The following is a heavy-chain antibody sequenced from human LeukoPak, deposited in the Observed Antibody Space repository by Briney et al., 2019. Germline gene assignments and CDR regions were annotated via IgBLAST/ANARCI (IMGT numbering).Heavy chain of an antibody. CDR1: GFTFGSYS. J-gene: IGHJ4*02. CDR2: ITSDGGTT. D-gene: IGHD4-23*01. V-gene: IGHV3-64*01. Sequence: GGSLRLSCAASGFTFGSYSMVWVRQAPGKGLEYVSGITSDGGTTYYGNSVKGRFTISRDNPKDTLYLQMGSLRTEDMAVYYCARGIRWASDSWGQGTPVTVAS. CDR3: ARGIRWASDS.